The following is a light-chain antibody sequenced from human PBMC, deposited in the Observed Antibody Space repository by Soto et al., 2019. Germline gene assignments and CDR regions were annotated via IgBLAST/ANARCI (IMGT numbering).Light chain of an antibody. CDR2: AAS. J-gene: IGKJ1*01. Sequence: DIQMTQSPSSLSASVGDRVTITCRASQSISNYLDWYQLKPGKAPKLLIYAASSLQSGVPSRFTGSGSWTDFTLTISNLPAEDFATYYCHQNYNVPPWTFGQGTKVEIK. CDR3: HQNYNVPPWT. V-gene: IGKV1-39*01. CDR1: QSISNY.